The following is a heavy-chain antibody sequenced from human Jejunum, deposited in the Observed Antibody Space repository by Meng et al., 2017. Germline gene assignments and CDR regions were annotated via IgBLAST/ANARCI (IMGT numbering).Heavy chain of an antibody. D-gene: IGHD1-26*01. Sequence: QVHLVQSGAEVKKPGASVRVSCEASGYTFTAYYVHWVRQAPGQGLEWVGRMNPNNGDTNYAQKFQGRVTMTRATSTAYMDLSSLTSDDTAVYYCAKDEGTTTAFDHWGQGTLVTVSS. CDR3: AKDEGTTTAFDH. CDR2: MNPNNGDT. CDR1: GYTFTAYY. V-gene: IGHV1-2*06. J-gene: IGHJ4*02.